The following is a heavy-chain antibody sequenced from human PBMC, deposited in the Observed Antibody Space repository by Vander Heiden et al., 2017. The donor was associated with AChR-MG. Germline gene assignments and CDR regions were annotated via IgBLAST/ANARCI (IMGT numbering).Heavy chain of an antibody. Sequence: QVLLQESGPDLVKPSETLSLTCTAPGGPISTYYWSWIRQPPGKGLEWIGYIYSSGSTNYNPSLKSRVTMSVDKSKNQFSLKLRSVTAADTAVYYCARRDCTGGSCYYTFDYWGQGTLVTVSS. CDR1: GGPISTYY. D-gene: IGHD2-15*01. CDR2: IYSSGST. J-gene: IGHJ4*02. CDR3: ARRDCTGGSCYYTFDY. V-gene: IGHV4-59*08.